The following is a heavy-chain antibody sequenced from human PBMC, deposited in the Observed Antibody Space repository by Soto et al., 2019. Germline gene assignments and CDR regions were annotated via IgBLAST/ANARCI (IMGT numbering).Heavy chain of an antibody. CDR3: AKERRTSSLWFDP. CDR1: GGTFSSSA. V-gene: IGHV1-69*12. Sequence: QVQLVQSGAEVKKVGFSVKVSCKASGGTFSSSAMSGLRQAPGQGLEWMGGITPTFGAVNYAQKFQGRLTITADEFTDKAYMEWLSLTSDDSDVYYCAKERRTSSLWFDPWGQGTLVTVSS. CDR2: ITPTFGAV. J-gene: IGHJ5*02. D-gene: IGHD3-16*01.